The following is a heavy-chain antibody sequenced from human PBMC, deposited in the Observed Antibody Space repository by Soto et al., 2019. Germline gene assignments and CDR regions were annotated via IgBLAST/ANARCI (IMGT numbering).Heavy chain of an antibody. V-gene: IGHV1-3*01. CDR2: INGGNRST. Sequence: QVQLVQSGAEVKKPGASVKVSCKASGYTFTSYAMHWVRQAPGQRLEWMGWINGGNRSTKYSQRFQGRVTITTDTSASTAYMELSSLRSEDTAVYYCARIGYSSGWYSFDYWGQGTLVTVSS. CDR3: ARIGYSSGWYSFDY. J-gene: IGHJ4*02. D-gene: IGHD6-19*01. CDR1: GYTFTSYA.